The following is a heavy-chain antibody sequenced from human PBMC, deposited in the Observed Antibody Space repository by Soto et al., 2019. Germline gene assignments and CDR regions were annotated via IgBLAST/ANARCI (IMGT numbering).Heavy chain of an antibody. CDR1: GGTFSRHA. V-gene: IGHV1-69*01. J-gene: IGHJ3*02. CDR3: ARDLLRWYRERGAFDI. D-gene: IGHD4-17*01. Sequence: QVQLVQSGAEVRKPGSSVKVSCKASGGTFSRHAISWVRQAPGQGLEWMGGIIPIFGTANYAQKFQGRVTITADESTSTAYMELSSLRSEDTAVYYCARDLLRWYRERGAFDIWGQGTMVTVSS. CDR2: IIPIFGTA.